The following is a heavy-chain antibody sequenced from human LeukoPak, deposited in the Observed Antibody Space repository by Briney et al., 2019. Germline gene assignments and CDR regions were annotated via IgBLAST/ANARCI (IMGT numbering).Heavy chain of an antibody. CDR3: AKVSLDAFDI. CDR1: GFTFDDYA. CDR2: ISWNSGSI. J-gene: IGHJ3*02. Sequence: PGGSLRLSCAASGFTFDDYAMHWVRQAPGKGLEWVSGISWNSGSIGYADSVKGRFTISRDNAKNSLYLQMNSLRAEGTALYYCAKVSLDAFDIWGQGTMVTVSS. V-gene: IGHV3-9*01.